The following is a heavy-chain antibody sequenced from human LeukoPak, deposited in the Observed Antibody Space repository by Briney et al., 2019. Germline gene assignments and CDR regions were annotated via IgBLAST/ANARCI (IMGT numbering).Heavy chain of an antibody. D-gene: IGHD3-3*01. CDR2: INTNTGNP. CDR1: GYTFTSYA. J-gene: IGHJ4*02. Sequence: ASVKVSCKASGYTFTSYAMNWVRQAPGQGLEWMGWINTNTGNPTYAQGFTGRFVFSLDTSVSTAYLRISSLKAEDTAVYYCARAKDFWSGYSKKTLAIWGQGTLVTVSS. CDR3: ARAKDFWSGYSKKTLAI. V-gene: IGHV7-4-1*02.